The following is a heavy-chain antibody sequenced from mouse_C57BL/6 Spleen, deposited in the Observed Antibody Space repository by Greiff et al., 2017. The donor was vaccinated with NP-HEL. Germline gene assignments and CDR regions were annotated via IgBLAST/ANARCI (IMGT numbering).Heavy chain of an antibody. CDR1: GYSFTGYY. CDR3: ARKENYGSSFDY. D-gene: IGHD1-1*01. V-gene: IGHV1-42*01. CDR2: INPSTGGT. J-gene: IGHJ2*01. Sequence: LQESGPALVKPGASVKISCKASGYSFTGYYMNWVKQSPEKSLEWIGEINPSTGGTTYNQKFKAKATLTVDKSSSTAYMQLKSLTSEDSAVYYCARKENYGSSFDYWGQGTTLTVAS.